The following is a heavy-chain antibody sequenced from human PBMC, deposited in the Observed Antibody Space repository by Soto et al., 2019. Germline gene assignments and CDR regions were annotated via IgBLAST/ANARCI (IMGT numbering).Heavy chain of an antibody. D-gene: IGHD4-17*01. J-gene: IGHJ4*02. CDR3: AKQRGTYGWYDSVS. V-gene: IGHV3-23*01. CDR1: GFTFNSYA. CDR2: ISGSGGRT. Sequence: VQLLESGGGLVQPGGSLRLSCAASGFTFNSYAMSWVRQAPGKGLEWVTAISGSGGRTYYANSVKGGFTVSRDQSKNTLYLVMKSVRDVHTVEYYPAKQRGTYGWYDSVSCVQGTLVCVFS.